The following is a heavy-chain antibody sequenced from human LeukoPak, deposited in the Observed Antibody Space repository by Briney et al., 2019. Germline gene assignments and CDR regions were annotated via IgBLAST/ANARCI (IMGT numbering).Heavy chain of an antibody. J-gene: IGHJ4*02. CDR3: ARISMVRGVIHY. Sequence: SVKVSCKASRGTFSSYVISWVRQAPGQGLEWMGGIIPIFGTAKYAQKFQGRVTITADKSTSTAYMELSSLRSEDTAVYYCARISMVRGVIHYWGQRTLVTVSS. CDR1: RGTFSSYV. CDR2: IIPIFGTA. V-gene: IGHV1-69*06. D-gene: IGHD3-10*01.